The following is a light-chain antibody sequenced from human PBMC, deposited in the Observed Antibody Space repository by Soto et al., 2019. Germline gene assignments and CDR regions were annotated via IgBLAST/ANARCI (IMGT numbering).Light chain of an antibody. CDR2: AAS. CDR1: QSVSDR. J-gene: IGKJ1*01. CDR3: QQYADWPKT. V-gene: IGKV3-15*01. Sequence: EIVMTQSPDTLSVSPGERATLSCRASQSVSDRVVWYQQKSGQAPSLLIYAASTRAAGVPARFSGSGSGTEFTLTISSLQSEDFAVYFCQQYADWPKTFGQGTKVAIK.